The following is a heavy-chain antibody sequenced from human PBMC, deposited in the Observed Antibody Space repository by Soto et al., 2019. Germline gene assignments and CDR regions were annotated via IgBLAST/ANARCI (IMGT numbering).Heavy chain of an antibody. CDR1: GGSISSSSYY. J-gene: IGHJ3*02. V-gene: IGHV4-39*01. Sequence: QLQLQESGPGLVKPSETLSLTCTVSGGSISSSSYYWGWIRQPPGKGLEWIGSIYYSGSTYYNPSLKRRVTISVDTSKTQFSLKLSSVTAADTAVYYWAKGGSGSYSNAFDIWGQGTMVTVSS. D-gene: IGHD3-10*01. CDR3: AKGGSGSYSNAFDI. CDR2: IYYSGST.